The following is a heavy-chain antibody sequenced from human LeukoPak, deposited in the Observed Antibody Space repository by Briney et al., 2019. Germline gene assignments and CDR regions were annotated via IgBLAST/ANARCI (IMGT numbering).Heavy chain of an antibody. J-gene: IGHJ6*02. Sequence: GGSLRLTCAGSGFAFSSYGMSWVRQAPGKGLEWVSAINWNSDTKAYADSVKGRFTISRDRARNSLYLQMDSLRPEDTALYYCAKDTGGNGAYFYAMDVWGQGTSVTVSS. CDR1: GFAFSSYG. CDR2: INWNSDTK. CDR3: AKDTGGNGAYFYAMDV. D-gene: IGHD4-23*01. V-gene: IGHV3-9*01.